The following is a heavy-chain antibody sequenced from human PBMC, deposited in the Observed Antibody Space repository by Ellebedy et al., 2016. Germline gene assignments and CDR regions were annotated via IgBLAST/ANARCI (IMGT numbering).Heavy chain of an antibody. J-gene: IGHJ4*02. CDR1: GYTFTGYY. Sequence: ASVKVSXKASGYTFTGYYMHWVRQAPGQGLEWMGWINPNSGGTNYAQKFQGRVTMTRDTSISTAYMELSRLRSDDTAVYYCARGVLDSSGWYGFVRRFDSWGQGTLVTTSS. CDR3: ARGVLDSSGWYGFVRRFDS. V-gene: IGHV1-2*02. D-gene: IGHD6-19*01. CDR2: INPNSGGT.